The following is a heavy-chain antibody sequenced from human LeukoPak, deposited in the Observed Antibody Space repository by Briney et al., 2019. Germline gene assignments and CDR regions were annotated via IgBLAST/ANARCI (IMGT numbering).Heavy chain of an antibody. CDR1: GYTFTSYD. D-gene: IGHD3-22*01. Sequence: ASVKVSCKASGYTFTSYDINWVRQAPGQGLEWMGIINPSGGSTNYVQKFQGRVTMTRDTSTSTVYMELSSLRSDDTAVYYCARDFGITMIVPDAFDIWGQGTMVTVSS. CDR3: ARDFGITMIVPDAFDI. CDR2: INPSGGST. V-gene: IGHV1-46*01. J-gene: IGHJ3*02.